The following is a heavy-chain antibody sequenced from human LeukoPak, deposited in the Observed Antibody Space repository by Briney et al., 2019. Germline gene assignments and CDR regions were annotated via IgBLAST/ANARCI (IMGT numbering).Heavy chain of an antibody. CDR2: IYYSGST. CDR1: GVSISSSSYY. CDR3: ARQAAMVRGVKSFDY. V-gene: IGHV4-39*01. Sequence: SETLSLTCTVSGVSISSSSYYWGWIRQPPGKGLEWIGSIYYSGSTYYNPSLKSRVTISVDTSKNQFSLKLSSVTAADTAVYYCARQAAMVRGVKSFDYWGQGTLVTVSS. D-gene: IGHD3-10*01. J-gene: IGHJ4*02.